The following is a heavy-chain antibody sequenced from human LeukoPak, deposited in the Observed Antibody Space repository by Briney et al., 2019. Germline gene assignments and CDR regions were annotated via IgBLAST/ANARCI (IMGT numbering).Heavy chain of an antibody. CDR3: ARQGRYYYGSGSLYYFDY. J-gene: IGHJ4*02. CDR2: IYTSGST. CDR1: GGSISSGSYY. D-gene: IGHD3-10*01. Sequence: PSQTLSLTCTVSGGSISSGSYYWSWIRQPAGKGLEWIGRIYTSGSTNYNPSLKSRVTISVDTSKNQFSLKLSSVTAADTAVYYCARQGRYYYGSGSLYYFDYWGQGTLVTVSS. V-gene: IGHV4-61*02.